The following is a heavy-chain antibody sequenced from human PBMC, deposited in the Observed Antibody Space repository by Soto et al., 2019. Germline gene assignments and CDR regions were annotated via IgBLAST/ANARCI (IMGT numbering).Heavy chain of an antibody. Sequence: GGSLRLSCAASGFTFSSYWMSWVRQAPGKGLEWVANIKQDGSEKYYVDSVKGRFTISRDNAKNSLYLQMNSLRAEDTAVYYCARDRWGEGDIVVVVAAPASDYWGQGTLVTVSS. CDR3: ARDRWGEGDIVVVVAAPASDY. CDR2: IKQDGSEK. V-gene: IGHV3-7*01. CDR1: GFTFSSYW. D-gene: IGHD2-15*01. J-gene: IGHJ4*02.